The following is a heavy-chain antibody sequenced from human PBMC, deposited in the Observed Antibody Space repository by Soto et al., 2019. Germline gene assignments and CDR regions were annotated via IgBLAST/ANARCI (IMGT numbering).Heavy chain of an antibody. J-gene: IGHJ4*02. D-gene: IGHD3-22*01. CDR3: ASTYYYDSSGYYYFDY. CDR1: GGSFRGFY. Sequence: SETLSLTCAVSGGSFRGFYWTWVRQSPEKGLEWIGYMYYNGNINYNPSLKSRVTISIDTSKNQFSLTLKSVTAADTAVYYCASTYYYDSSGYYYFDYWGQGTLVTVSS. V-gene: IGHV4-59*01. CDR2: MYYNGNI.